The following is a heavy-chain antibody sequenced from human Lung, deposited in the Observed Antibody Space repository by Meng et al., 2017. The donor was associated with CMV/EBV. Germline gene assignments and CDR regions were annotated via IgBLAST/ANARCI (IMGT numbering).Heavy chain of an antibody. CDR3: ATDQQYSISIY. V-gene: IGHV4-39*07. CDR2: IYYSGST. Sequence: SETLSLXCTVSGDSISSSSYYWGWIRQPPGKGLEWIGSIYYSGSTNYNPSLKSRVTISIDTSKNQFSLKLSSVTAADTAVYYCATDQQYSISIYWGQGTLVTVSS. CDR1: GDSISSSSYY. J-gene: IGHJ4*02. D-gene: IGHD6-6*01.